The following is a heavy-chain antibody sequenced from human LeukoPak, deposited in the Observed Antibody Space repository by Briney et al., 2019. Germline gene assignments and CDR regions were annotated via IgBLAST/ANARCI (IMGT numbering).Heavy chain of an antibody. D-gene: IGHD3-9*01. CDR2: IYHSGST. Sequence: SETLSLTCAVSGGSISSSNWWSWVRQPPGKGLEWIGEIYHSGSTNYNPSLKSRVTISVDKSKNQFSLKLSSVTAADTAAYYCARLTGYYDILTGYDYWGQGTLVTVSS. J-gene: IGHJ4*02. CDR1: GGSISSSNW. CDR3: ARLTGYYDILTGYDY. V-gene: IGHV4-4*02.